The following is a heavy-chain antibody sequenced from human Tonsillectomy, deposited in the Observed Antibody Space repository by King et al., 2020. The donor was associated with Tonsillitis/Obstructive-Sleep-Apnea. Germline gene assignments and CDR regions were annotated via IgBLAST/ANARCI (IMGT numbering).Heavy chain of an antibody. J-gene: IGHJ6*03. CDR3: AHMQVGYDDYYRDV. D-gene: IGHD1-26*01. CDR1: GFSLSTSGVG. CDR2: TYWDDEK. V-gene: IGHV2-5*02. Sequence: TLQESGPTLVKPTQTLTLTCTFSGFSLSTSGVGVGWIRQPPGKALEWLALTYWDDEKHYSPSLKSRLTITTDTSRNQVVLTMTNMDPVDTATYYGAHMQVGYDDYYRDVWGKGTTVTVS.